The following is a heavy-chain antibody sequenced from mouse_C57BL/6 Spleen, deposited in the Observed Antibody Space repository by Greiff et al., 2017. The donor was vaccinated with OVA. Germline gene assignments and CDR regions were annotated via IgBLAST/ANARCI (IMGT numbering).Heavy chain of an antibody. CDR2: IYPSDSET. J-gene: IGHJ1*03. V-gene: IGHV1-61*01. D-gene: IGHD1-1*01. CDR1: GYTFTSYW. CDR3: ARGRRGSSWDWYFDV. Sequence: QVHVKQPGAELVRPGSSVKLSCKASGYTFTSYWMDWVKQRPGQGLEWIGNIYPSDSETHYNQKFKDKATLTVDKSSSTAYMQLSSLTSEDSAVYYGARGRRGSSWDWYFDVWGTGTTVTVSS.